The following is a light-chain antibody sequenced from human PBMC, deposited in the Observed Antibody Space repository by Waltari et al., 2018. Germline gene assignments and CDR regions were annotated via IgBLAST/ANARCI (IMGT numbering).Light chain of an antibody. V-gene: IGLV2-14*01. J-gene: IGLJ3*02. Sequence: QSALTQPASVSGSPGQSITISCSGTSSDVGSYNYVSWYQQHPGKAPKLMIYDVTKRPSGVSNRFSGSKSGNTASLTISGLQAEDEADYYCSSYTTSSTLVFGGGTKLTVL. CDR1: SSDVGSYNY. CDR2: DVT. CDR3: SSYTTSSTLV.